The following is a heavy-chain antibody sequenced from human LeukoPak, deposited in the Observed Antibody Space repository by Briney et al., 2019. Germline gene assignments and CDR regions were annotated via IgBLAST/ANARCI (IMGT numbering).Heavy chain of an antibody. D-gene: IGHD2-15*01. CDR1: GYTFTTYG. Sequence: GASVKVSCKASGYTFTTYGINWVRQAPGQGLEWMGWISAYNGNTNYAQKLQGRVTMTTDTSTRTAYMELRSLRPDDTAVYYCAREGRGWAFDIWGQGTMVTVSS. CDR3: AREGRGWAFDI. V-gene: IGHV1-18*01. J-gene: IGHJ3*02. CDR2: ISAYNGNT.